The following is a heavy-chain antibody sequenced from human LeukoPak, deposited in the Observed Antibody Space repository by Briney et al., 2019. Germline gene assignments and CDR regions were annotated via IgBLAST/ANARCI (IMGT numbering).Heavy chain of an antibody. V-gene: IGHV3-23*01. Sequence: TGGSLRLSCAASGFTFSSYAMSWVRQAPGKGLEWVSAISGSGGGTYYADSVKGRFTISRDNSKNTLYLQMNSLRAEDTAVYYCAKEVEVVVAAANFDYWGQGTLVTVSS. CDR3: AKEVEVVVAAANFDY. D-gene: IGHD2-15*01. J-gene: IGHJ4*02. CDR2: ISGSGGGT. CDR1: GFTFSSYA.